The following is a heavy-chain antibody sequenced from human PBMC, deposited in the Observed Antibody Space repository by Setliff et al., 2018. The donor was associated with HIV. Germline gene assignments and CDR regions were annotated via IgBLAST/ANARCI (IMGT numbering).Heavy chain of an antibody. CDR3: ARHVLDYNFWSGYFTQNCFDY. D-gene: IGHD3-3*01. V-gene: IGHV4-59*08. J-gene: IGHJ4*02. CDR2: IFYSGST. CDR1: GGSITSYY. Sequence: PSETLSLTCTVSGGSITSYYWSWIRQPPGKGLEWIGYIFYSGSTYYSPSLKSRLTISVDTSKNQFSLNLSSVTAADTAAYYCARHVLDYNFWSGYFTQNCFDYWGQGTLVTVSS.